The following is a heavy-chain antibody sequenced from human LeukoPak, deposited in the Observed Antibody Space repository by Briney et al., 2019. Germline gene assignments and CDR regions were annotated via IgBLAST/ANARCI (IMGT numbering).Heavy chain of an antibody. J-gene: IGHJ3*02. CDR2: IRSGGGGT. D-gene: IGHD4-17*01. Sequence: GGSLRLSCAASGFAFNNYAMIWVRQAPGRGLEWVSAIRSGGGGTLYADSVKGRFTISRDNSKNTLFLQMNNMIAEDTAVYYCARDPNGDYVGAFEMWGPGTKVTVS. CDR3: ARDPNGDYVGAFEM. CDR1: GFAFNNYA. V-gene: IGHV3-23*01.